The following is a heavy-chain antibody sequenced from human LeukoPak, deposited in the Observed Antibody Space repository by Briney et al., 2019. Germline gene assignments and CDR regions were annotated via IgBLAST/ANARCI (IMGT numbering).Heavy chain of an antibody. CDR3: ARDWGLIGTTDWGGHENWFDP. J-gene: IGHJ5*02. V-gene: IGHV1-69*13. Sequence: SVKVSCKASGGTLSNYAISWVRQAPGQGLEWMGGIIPILGTANNAQKFQGRVTITADESTSTAYMELSSLRSEDTAVYYCARDWGLIGTTDWGGHENWFDPWGQGTLVTVSS. D-gene: IGHD1-7*01. CDR1: GGTLSNYA. CDR2: IIPILGTA.